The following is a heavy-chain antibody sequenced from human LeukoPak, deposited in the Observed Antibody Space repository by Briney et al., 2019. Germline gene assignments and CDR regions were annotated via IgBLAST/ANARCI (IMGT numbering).Heavy chain of an antibody. CDR3: ARAVAGRLDY. D-gene: IGHD6-19*01. CDR1: GDSVSGNSVA. V-gene: IGHV6-1*01. CDR2: TYYRSKWYN. J-gene: IGHJ4*02. Sequence: SQTLSLTCGISGDSVSGNSVAWTWIRQSPSRGLEWLGRTYYRSKWYNDYAVSVKSRITINADTSKNQFSLQLNSVTPEDTAVYYCARAVAGRLDYWGQGTLVTVSS.